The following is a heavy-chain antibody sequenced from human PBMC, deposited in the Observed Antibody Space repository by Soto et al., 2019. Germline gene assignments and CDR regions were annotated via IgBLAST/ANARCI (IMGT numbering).Heavy chain of an antibody. CDR2: INPNSGGT. CDR3: ARDQGVDCSGGSCYLKLLLGYYMDV. V-gene: IGHV1-2*04. J-gene: IGHJ6*03. CDR1: GYTFTGYY. Sequence: ASVNVSCKASGYTFTGYYMHWVRQAPGQGLEWMGWINPNSGGTNYAQKFQGWVTMTRDTSISTAYMELSRLRSDDTAVYYCARDQGVDCSGGSCYLKLLLGYYMDVWGKGTTVTVSS. D-gene: IGHD2-15*01.